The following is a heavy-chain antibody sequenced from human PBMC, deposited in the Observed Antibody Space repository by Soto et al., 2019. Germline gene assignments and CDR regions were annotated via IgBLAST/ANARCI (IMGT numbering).Heavy chain of an antibody. CDR2: IIPIFGTA. V-gene: IGHV1-69*13. CDR3: ARPLPPHNSNDIGAFDI. D-gene: IGHD1-1*01. Sequence: GASVKVSCKASGGTFSSYAISWVRQAPGQGLEWMGGIIPIFGTANYAQKFQGRVTITADESTSTAYMELSSLRSEDTAVYYCARPLPPHNSNDIGAFDIWGQGTMVTVSS. CDR1: GGTFSSYA. J-gene: IGHJ3*02.